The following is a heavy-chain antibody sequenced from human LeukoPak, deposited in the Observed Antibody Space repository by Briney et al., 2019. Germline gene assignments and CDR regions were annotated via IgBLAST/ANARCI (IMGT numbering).Heavy chain of an antibody. Sequence: PSETLSLTCTVSGGSINTYYWSWIRQPPGKGLEWIGYIFYRGSTNYNPSLKSRVTISVDTSKNQFSLRLTSVTAADTAVYYCARENGYKYDYWGQGTLVTVSS. J-gene: IGHJ4*02. V-gene: IGHV4-59*01. D-gene: IGHD5-24*01. CDR1: GGSINTYY. CDR3: ARENGYKYDY. CDR2: IFYRGST.